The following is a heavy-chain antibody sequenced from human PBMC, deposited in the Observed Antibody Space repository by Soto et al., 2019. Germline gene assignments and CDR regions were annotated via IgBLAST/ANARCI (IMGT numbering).Heavy chain of an antibody. CDR1: GYTFTSYG. Sequence: QVHLVQSGAEVKKPGASVKVSCKASGYTFTSYGITWVRQAPGQRLEWMGWISAHNGNTDYAQKFQGRVIVTRDTSTSTAYMELRSLRSDDTAVYYCARGRYGDYWGQGALVTVSS. D-gene: IGHD1-1*01. CDR2: ISAHNGNT. V-gene: IGHV1-18*01. J-gene: IGHJ4*02. CDR3: ARGRYGDY.